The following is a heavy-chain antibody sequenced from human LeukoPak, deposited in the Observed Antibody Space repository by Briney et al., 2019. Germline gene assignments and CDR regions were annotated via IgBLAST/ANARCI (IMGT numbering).Heavy chain of an antibody. CDR2: IYYSGST. V-gene: IGHV4-59*01. CDR3: ARAPYGSGGSWFDP. CDR1: GGSISSYY. J-gene: IGHJ5*02. D-gene: IGHD3-10*01. Sequence: SETLSLTCTVSGGSISSYYWSWIRQPPGKGLEWIGYIYYSGSTNYNPSLKSRVTISVDTSKNQFSLKLSSVTAADTAVYYCARAPYGSGGSWFDPWGQGTLVTVSS.